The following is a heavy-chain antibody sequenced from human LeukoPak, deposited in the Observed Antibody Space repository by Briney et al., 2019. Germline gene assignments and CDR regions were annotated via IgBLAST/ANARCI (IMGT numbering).Heavy chain of an antibody. J-gene: IGHJ4*02. CDR3: ARDSGSCLDY. CDR1: GGSISSGSYY. D-gene: IGHD1-26*01. V-gene: IGHV4-61*02. CDR2: IYTSGST. Sequence: PSQTLSLTCTVSGGSISSGSYYWSWIRQPAGKGLEWIGRIYTSGSTNYNPSLKSRVTISVDTSKNQFSLKLSSVTAADTAVYYCARDSGSCLDYWGQGTLVTVSS.